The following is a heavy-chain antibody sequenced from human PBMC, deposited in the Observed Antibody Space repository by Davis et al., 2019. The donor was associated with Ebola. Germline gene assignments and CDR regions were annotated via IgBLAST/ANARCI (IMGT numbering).Heavy chain of an antibody. D-gene: IGHD5-12*01. J-gene: IGHJ6*03. Sequence: PSETLSLTCAVSGGSISSSNWWSWVRQPPGKGLEWIGEIYHSGSTNYNPSLKSRVTISVDKSKNQFSLKLSTVTAADTSVYYCGRAATLPGYYYYYYYMDVWGKGTTVTVSS. CDR1: GGSISSSNW. CDR2: IYHSGST. V-gene: IGHV4-4*02. CDR3: GRAATLPGYYYYYYYMDV.